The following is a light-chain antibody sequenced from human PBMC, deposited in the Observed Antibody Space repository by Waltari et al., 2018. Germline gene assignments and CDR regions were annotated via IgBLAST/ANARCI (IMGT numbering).Light chain of an antibody. CDR2: DSS. Sequence: EIVMTQSPATLSVSPGERATLSCRASQSVRNKLAWYQQKPGQAPRLLIYDSSSSATCIPVRFSGSGSGTEFTLTISSLQSEDFAFYYCQQYSNWPPGITFGGGTKVEIK. CDR1: QSVRNK. V-gene: IGKV3-15*01. J-gene: IGKJ4*01. CDR3: QQYSNWPPGIT.